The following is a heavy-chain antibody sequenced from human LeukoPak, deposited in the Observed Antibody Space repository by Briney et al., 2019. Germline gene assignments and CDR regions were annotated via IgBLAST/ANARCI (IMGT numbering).Heavy chain of an antibody. CDR2: ISAYNGNT. V-gene: IGHV1-18*01. J-gene: IGHJ4*02. Sequence: ASVKVSCKASGYTFTSYGISWVRQAPGQGLEWMGWISAYNGNTNYAQKLQGRVTMTTDTSTSTVYMELRSLRSDDTAVYYCARGIAVAALSPNEDFDYWGQGTLVTVSS. CDR1: GYTFTSYG. D-gene: IGHD6-19*01. CDR3: ARGIAVAALSPNEDFDY.